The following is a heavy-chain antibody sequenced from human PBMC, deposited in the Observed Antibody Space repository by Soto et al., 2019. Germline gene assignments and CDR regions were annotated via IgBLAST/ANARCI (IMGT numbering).Heavy chain of an antibody. CDR2: ITDKENST. D-gene: IGHD1-26*01. CDR3: AKDRLSGSYHRYFDS. CDR1: GFTFSSYG. V-gene: IGHV3-23*01. Sequence: PGGSLRLSCAASGFTFSSYGMHWVRQAPGKGLEWVTAITDKENSTYYADSVKGRFTISRDNSKNTLYLQMSSLRAEDTAVYYCAKDRLSGSYHRYFDSWGQGTLVTVSS. J-gene: IGHJ4*02.